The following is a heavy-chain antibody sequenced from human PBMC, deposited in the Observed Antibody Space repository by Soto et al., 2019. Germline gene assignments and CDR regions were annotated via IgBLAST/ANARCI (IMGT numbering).Heavy chain of an antibody. J-gene: IGHJ4*02. CDR3: ARDRRDYDILTGYPAYYFAY. CDR2: ISAYNGNT. V-gene: IGHV1-18*04. CDR1: GYTFTSYG. Sequence: ASVKVSCKASGYTFTSYGISWVRQAPGQGLEWMGWISAYNGNTNYAQKLQGRVTMTTDTSTSTAYMELGSLRSDDTAVYYCARDRRDYDILTGYPAYYFAYWGQGTLVTVSS. D-gene: IGHD3-9*01.